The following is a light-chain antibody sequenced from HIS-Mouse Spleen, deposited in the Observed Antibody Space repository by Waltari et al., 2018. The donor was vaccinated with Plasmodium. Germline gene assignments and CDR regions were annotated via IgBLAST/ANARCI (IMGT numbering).Light chain of an antibody. J-gene: IGLJ1*01. CDR2: GKN. CDR3: NSRDSSGNHYV. Sequence: SSELTQDPAVSVAFALPVKITCKADSLRSSYASLYQQKPGQAPVLVIYGKNNRPSGIPDRFSGSSSGNTASLTITGAQAEDEADYYCNSRDSSGNHYVFGTGTKVTVL. CDR1: SLRSSY. V-gene: IGLV3-19*01.